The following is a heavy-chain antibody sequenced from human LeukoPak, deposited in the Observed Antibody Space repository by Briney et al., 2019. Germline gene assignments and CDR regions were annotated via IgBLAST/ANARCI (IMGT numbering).Heavy chain of an antibody. V-gene: IGHV3-23*01. CDR2: ISGSGGST. Sequence: GGSLRLSCAASGFIFSSYAMSWVRQAPGKGLEWVSAISGSGGSTYYADSVKGRFTISRDNSKNTLYLQMNSLRAEDTAVYYCAKALALGYCSSTSCYTYYYGMDVWGQGTTVTVSS. J-gene: IGHJ6*02. CDR3: AKALALGYCSSTSCYTYYYGMDV. D-gene: IGHD2-2*02. CDR1: GFIFSSYA.